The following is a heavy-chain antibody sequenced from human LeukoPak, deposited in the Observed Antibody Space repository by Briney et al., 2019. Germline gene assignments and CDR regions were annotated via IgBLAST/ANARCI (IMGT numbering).Heavy chain of an antibody. J-gene: IGHJ4*02. CDR2: IYSGGRT. Sequence: PGGSLRLSCAASGFTLSNNYMSWVRQAPGKGLEWVSTIYSGGRTHYADSVKGRFFDSRDNSKNAEYLQMNSLRAEDTAVYYCASLMLISSVTRGFDYWGQGTLVTVSS. CDR1: GFTLSNNY. D-gene: IGHD3-16*01. V-gene: IGHV3-66*01. CDR3: ASLMLISSVTRGFDY.